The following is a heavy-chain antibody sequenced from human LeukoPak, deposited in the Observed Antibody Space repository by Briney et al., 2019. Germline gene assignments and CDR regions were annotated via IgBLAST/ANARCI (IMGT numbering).Heavy chain of an antibody. Sequence: SETLSLTCAVYGGSFSGYYWSWIRQPPGKGLEWIGEINHSGSTNYNPSLKSRVTISVDTYKNQFSLKLSSVTAADTAVYYCARGRPVGYCSSTSCYAHLDYWGQGTLVTVSS. CDR2: INHSGST. V-gene: IGHV4-34*01. CDR3: ARGRPVGYCSSTSCYAHLDY. CDR1: GGSFSGYY. J-gene: IGHJ4*02. D-gene: IGHD2-2*01.